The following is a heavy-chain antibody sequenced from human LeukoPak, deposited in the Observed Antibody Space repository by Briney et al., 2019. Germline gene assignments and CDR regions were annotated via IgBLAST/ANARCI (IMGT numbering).Heavy chain of an antibody. CDR1: GFTFDDYA. CDR2: ISWNSGSI. Sequence: PGRSLRLSCAAAGFTFDDYAMHWVRQAPGKGLEWVSGISWNSGSIGYADSVKGRFTISRDNAKNSLYLQMNSLRAVDTALYYCAKSRVAARPDAFDIWGQGTMVTVSS. V-gene: IGHV3-9*01. CDR3: AKSRVAARPDAFDI. J-gene: IGHJ3*02. D-gene: IGHD6-6*01.